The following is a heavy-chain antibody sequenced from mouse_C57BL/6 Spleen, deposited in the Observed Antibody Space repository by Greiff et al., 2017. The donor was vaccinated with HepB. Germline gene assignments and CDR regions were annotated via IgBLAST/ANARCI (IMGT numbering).Heavy chain of an antibody. CDR1: GYSITSGYY. J-gene: IGHJ3*01. CDR3: ARDGNDYDRVAWFAY. D-gene: IGHD2-4*01. V-gene: IGHV3-6*01. CDR2: ISYDGSN. Sequence: EVKLMESGPGLVKPSQSLSLTCSVTGYSITSGYYWNWIRQFPGNKLEWMGYISYDGSNNYNPSLKNRISITRDTSKNQFFLKLNSVTTEDTATYYCARDGNDYDRVAWFAYWGQGTLVTVSA.